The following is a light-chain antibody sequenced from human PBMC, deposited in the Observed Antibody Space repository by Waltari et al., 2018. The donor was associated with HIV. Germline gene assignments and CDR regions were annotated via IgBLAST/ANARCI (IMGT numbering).Light chain of an antibody. J-gene: IGKJ1*01. CDR2: AAS. CDR3: QQSYSTPRCT. CDR1: QSLSSY. V-gene: IGKV1-39*01. Sequence: DIQMTQSPSSLSASVGDRVTITCRASQSLSSYLHWYQQKPGKAPKLLIYAASSLQSGVPSRFSGSGSGTDFTLTISSLQPEDFATYYCQQSYSTPRCTFGQGTKVEIK.